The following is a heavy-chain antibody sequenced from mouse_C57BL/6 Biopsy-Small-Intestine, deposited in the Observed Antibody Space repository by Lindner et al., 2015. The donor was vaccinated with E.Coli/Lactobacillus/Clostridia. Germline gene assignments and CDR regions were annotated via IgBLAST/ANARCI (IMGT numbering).Heavy chain of an antibody. CDR1: GFTFRSYG. Sequence: VQLQESGGGLVKPGGSLKLSCAASGFTFRSYGMSWIRQTPDKRLEWVATISSSGSYTFYPDSVKGRFTISRDNAKNTLFLQMTSLRSEDTAMYYCAIYGTTNYYALDSWGQGASVTVTS. CDR2: ISSSGSYT. CDR3: AIYGTTNYYALDS. J-gene: IGHJ4*01. V-gene: IGHV5-6*01. D-gene: IGHD1-1*01.